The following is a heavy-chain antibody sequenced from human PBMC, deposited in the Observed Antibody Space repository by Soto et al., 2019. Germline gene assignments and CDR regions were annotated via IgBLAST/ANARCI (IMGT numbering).Heavy chain of an antibody. CDR1: GYTFTSYV. D-gene: IGHD3-22*01. V-gene: IGHV1-18*01. CDR2: ISAYNGNT. Sequence: GASVKVSCKASGYTFTSYVISWVRQAPGQGLEWMGWISAYNGNTNYAQKLQGRVTMTTDTSTSTAYMELRSLRSDDTAVYYCARGGYYDSSGYYYYFDYWGQGTLVTVSS. J-gene: IGHJ4*02. CDR3: ARGGYYDSSGYYYYFDY.